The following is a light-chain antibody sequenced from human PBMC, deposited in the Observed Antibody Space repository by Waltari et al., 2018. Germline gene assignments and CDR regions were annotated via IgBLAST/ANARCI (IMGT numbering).Light chain of an antibody. Sequence: DIVLTPSPGSLSLPPGETATLPCRASQSVSSRILAWYQHKPGQTPRLLIYGASTRATGVPDRFSGSGSGPDFTLTINRLEVEDFAVYYCQYYANSAYTFGQGTKLEIK. CDR3: QYYANSAYT. CDR1: QSVSSRI. J-gene: IGKJ2*01. V-gene: IGKV3-20*01. CDR2: GAS.